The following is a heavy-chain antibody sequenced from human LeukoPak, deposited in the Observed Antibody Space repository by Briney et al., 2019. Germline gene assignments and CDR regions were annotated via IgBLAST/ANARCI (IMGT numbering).Heavy chain of an antibody. CDR2: IYHSGRA. J-gene: IGHJ4*02. Sequence: SQTLSLTCAVSGGSVSSGGYSWSWIRQPPGNGLEWIGYIYHSGRASYNPSLKSRLTISLHRSRPHASLNLTSVSAADTAVYNCARSGSTDFDYWGQGTLVTVSS. V-gene: IGHV4-30-2*01. CDR1: GGSVSSGGYS. CDR3: ARSGSTDFDY. D-gene: IGHD5-12*01.